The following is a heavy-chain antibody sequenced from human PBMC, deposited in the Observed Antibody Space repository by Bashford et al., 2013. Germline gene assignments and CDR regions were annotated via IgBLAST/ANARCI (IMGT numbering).Heavy chain of an antibody. J-gene: IGHJ4*02. CDR2: XNPSSGAT. CDR1: GYTFTSYG. V-gene: IGHV1-2*02. CDR3: VRDYYDSSGNHNYFDY. D-gene: IGHD3-22*01. Sequence: VASVKVSCKASGYTFTSYGISWVRQAPGQGLEWMGWXNPSSGATKYSKRFQDRVTLTRDISSSTAYMALSSLRSDDTAVYYCVRDYYDSSGNHNYFDYWGQGALVTVSS.